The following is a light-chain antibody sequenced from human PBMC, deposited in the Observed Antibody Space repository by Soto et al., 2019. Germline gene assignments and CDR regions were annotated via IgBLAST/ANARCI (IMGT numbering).Light chain of an antibody. Sequence: EIVMTQSPATLSVSPGERATLPCRASQSVSSNLAWYQQKPGQAPRLLIYGASTRATGIPARFSGSGSGTEFTLTISSLQSEDFAVYYCQQYNNWKTFGQGTKV. CDR3: QQYNNWKT. V-gene: IGKV3-15*01. J-gene: IGKJ1*01. CDR2: GAS. CDR1: QSVSSN.